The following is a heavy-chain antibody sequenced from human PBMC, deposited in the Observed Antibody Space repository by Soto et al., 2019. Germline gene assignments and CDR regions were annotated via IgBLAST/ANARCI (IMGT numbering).Heavy chain of an antibody. CDR2: IDAGDSYT. D-gene: IGHD3-3*01. CDR1: GYTFSSHW. J-gene: IGHJ6*02. V-gene: IGHV5-10-1*01. Sequence: GESLKISCKGSGYTFSSHWIAWVRQMPGKGLEWMGMIDAGDSYTTYSPSFQGHVTISADKSINTAYLQWSSLKASDTAMYYCARQPSLEGGHYYYGMDVWGQGTTVTVSS. CDR3: ARQPSLEGGHYYYGMDV.